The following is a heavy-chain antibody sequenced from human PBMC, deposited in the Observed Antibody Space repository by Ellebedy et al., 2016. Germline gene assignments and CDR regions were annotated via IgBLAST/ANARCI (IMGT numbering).Heavy chain of an antibody. CDR1: GNTFSSYS. CDR2: IIPMYNTP. CDR3: ARGLGGDFDP. J-gene: IGHJ5*02. D-gene: IGHD2-21*02. Sequence: SVKVSXKASGNTFSSYSISWVRLAPGQGLEWMGAIIPMYNTPNYAQKFQGRVTITADESTTTAYMEVSSLRSEDTAIYYCARGLGGDFDPWGQGTLVPASS. V-gene: IGHV1-69*13.